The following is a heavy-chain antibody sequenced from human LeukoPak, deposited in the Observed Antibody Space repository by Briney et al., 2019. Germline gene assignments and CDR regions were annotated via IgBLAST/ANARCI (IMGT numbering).Heavy chain of an antibody. J-gene: IGHJ4*02. CDR3: ARDRPKEYYDYVWGSYRPLDY. CDR2: ISSSGSTI. D-gene: IGHD3-16*02. Sequence: GGSLRLSCAASGFTFSDYYMSWIRQAPGKGLEWVSYISSSGSTIYYADSVKGRFTISRDNAKNSLYLQMNSLRAEDTAVYYCARDRPKEYYDYVWGSYRPLDYWGQGTLVTVSS. V-gene: IGHV3-11*04. CDR1: GFTFSDYY.